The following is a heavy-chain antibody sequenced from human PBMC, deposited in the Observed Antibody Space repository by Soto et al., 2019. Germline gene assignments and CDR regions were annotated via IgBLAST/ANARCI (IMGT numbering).Heavy chain of an antibody. V-gene: IGHV1-18*01. CDR3: ASAVVVINYYYYGMDV. CDR2: ISAYNGNT. J-gene: IGHJ6*02. CDR1: GYTFTSYG. D-gene: IGHD3-22*01. Sequence: ASVKVSCKASGYTFTSYGISWVRQAPGQGLEWMGWISAYNGNTNYAQKLQGRVTMTTDTSTSTAYMELRSLRSDDTAVYYCASAVVVINYYYYGMDVWGQGTTVTVSS.